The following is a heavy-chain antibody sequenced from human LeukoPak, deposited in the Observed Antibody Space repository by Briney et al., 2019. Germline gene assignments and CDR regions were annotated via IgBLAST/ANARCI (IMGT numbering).Heavy chain of an antibody. CDR1: GGSISSGTYY. CDR2: IYYSGNT. Sequence: PSQTLSLTCTVSGGSISSGTYYWTWIRQPPGKGLEWIGSIYYSGNTYYNASLKSQVSISIDTSKNQFSLRLTSVTAADTAVYYCARQTGSGLFILPGGQGTLVTVSS. V-gene: IGHV4-39*01. CDR3: ARQTGSGLFILP. D-gene: IGHD3/OR15-3a*01. J-gene: IGHJ4*02.